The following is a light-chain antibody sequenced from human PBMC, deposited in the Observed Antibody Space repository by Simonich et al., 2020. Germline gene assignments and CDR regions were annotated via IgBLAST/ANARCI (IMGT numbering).Light chain of an antibody. V-gene: IGKV1-6*01. Sequence: AIQMTQSPSSLSASVGDRVTITCRASQGIRNDLSWYQQKPGKAPKLLIYAASSLQNGVPSRLSGSRAGTEYTLTISSLPPEDCATNDCLQDYNYPWTFSQGTKVEIK. CDR3: LQDYNYPWT. CDR1: QGIRND. J-gene: IGKJ1*01. CDR2: AAS.